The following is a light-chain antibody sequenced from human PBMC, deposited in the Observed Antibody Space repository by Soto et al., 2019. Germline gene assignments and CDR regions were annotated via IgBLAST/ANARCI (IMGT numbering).Light chain of an antibody. V-gene: IGKV3D-15*01. J-gene: IGKJ1*01. CDR2: GAS. Sequence: EIVMMQSPATLSVAPGERATLSCRASQSISTNLAWYQQKPGQPPRLLFYGASTRATGIPARFSGSGSGTDFTLTISSLEPEDFGLYYCQQRLNWPPGFGQGTKVDIK. CDR1: QSISTN. CDR3: QQRLNWPPG.